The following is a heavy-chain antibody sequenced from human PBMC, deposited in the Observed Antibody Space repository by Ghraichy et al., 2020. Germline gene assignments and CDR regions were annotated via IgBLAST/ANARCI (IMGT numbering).Heavy chain of an antibody. V-gene: IGHV4-59*01. J-gene: IGHJ6*03. Sequence: SQTLSLTCTVSGGSISSYYWSWIRQPPGKGLEWIGYIYYSGSTNYNPSLKSRVTISVDTSKNQFSLKLSSVTAADTAVYYCARDHYDFWSGYYRGEDYYYMDVWGKGTTVTVSS. CDR2: IYYSGST. CDR1: GGSISSYY. D-gene: IGHD3-3*01. CDR3: ARDHYDFWSGYYRGEDYYYMDV.